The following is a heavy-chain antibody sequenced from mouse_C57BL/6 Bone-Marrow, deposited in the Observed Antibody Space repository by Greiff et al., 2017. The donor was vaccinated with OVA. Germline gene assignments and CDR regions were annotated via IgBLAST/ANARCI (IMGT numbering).Heavy chain of an antibody. CDR3: ARRWDLDY. J-gene: IGHJ2*01. CDR1: GFTFSSYG. V-gene: IGHV5-6*01. CDR2: ISSGGSYT. Sequence: EVQLQESGGDLVKPGGSLKLSCAASGFTFSSYGMSWVRQTPDKRLEWVATISSGGSYTYYPDSVKGRVTISRDNAKNTQYLQMSRLKSEDTAMYYCARRWDLDYWGQGTTLTVSS. D-gene: IGHD2-3*01.